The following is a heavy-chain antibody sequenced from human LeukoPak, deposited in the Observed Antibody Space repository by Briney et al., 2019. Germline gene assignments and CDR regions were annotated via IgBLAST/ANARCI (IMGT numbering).Heavy chain of an antibody. CDR2: IYYSGST. CDR1: GGSISSSSYY. CDR3: ARDLPHAFDI. Sequence: PSETLSLTCTVSGGSISSSSYYWGWIRQPPGKGLEWIGSIYYSGSTYYNPSLKSRVTISVDTSKDQFSLKLSSVTAADTAVYYCARDLPHAFDIWGQGTMVTVSS. J-gene: IGHJ3*02. V-gene: IGHV4-39*07.